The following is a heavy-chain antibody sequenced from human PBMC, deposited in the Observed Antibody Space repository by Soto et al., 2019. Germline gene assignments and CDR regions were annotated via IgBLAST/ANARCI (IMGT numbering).Heavy chain of an antibody. CDR3: AAEIVATISGYYYYGMDV. V-gene: IGHV1-58*01. J-gene: IGHJ6*02. CDR2: IVVGSGNT. Sequence: SVKVSCKASGFTFTSSAVQWVRQARGQRLEWIGWIVVGSGNTNYAQKFQERVTITRDMSTSTAYMELSGLRSEDTAVYYCAAEIVATISGYYYYGMDVWGQGTTVTVSS. CDR1: GFTFTSSA. D-gene: IGHD5-12*01.